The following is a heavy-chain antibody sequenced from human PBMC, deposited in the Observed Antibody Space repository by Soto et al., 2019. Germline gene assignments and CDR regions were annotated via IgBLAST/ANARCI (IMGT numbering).Heavy chain of an antibody. CDR2: ISYDGSNK. CDR3: AREPYPGLSGDAFDI. J-gene: IGHJ3*02. CDR1: GFNFSSYA. Sequence: QVPLVETGGGVVQPGMSLRLSCAASGFNFSSYAMHWVRQAPGKGLEWVEVISYDGSNKYYADSVKGRFTISRDNSKYTLYLQMNSLRAEDTAVYYCAREPYPGLSGDAFDIWGQGTMVTVSS. D-gene: IGHD1-26*01. V-gene: IGHV3-30-3*01.